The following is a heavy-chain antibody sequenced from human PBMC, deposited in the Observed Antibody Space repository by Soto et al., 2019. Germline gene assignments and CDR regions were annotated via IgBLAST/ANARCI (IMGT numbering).Heavy chain of an antibody. CDR2: INPNSGGT. Sequence: ASVKVSCKASGYTFTGYYMHWVRQAPGQGLEWMGWINPNSGGTNYAQKFQGWVTMTRDTSISTAYMELSRLRSDDTAVYYCARVPMYSSSGYYYYYGMDVWGQGTTVTVSS. CDR1: GYTFTGYY. CDR3: ARVPMYSSSGYYYYYGMDV. D-gene: IGHD6-6*01. J-gene: IGHJ6*02. V-gene: IGHV1-2*04.